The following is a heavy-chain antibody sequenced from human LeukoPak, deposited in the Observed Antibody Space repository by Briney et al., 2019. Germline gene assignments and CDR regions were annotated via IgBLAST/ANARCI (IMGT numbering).Heavy chain of an antibody. CDR3: ARNPDYDFWSGYYTGPDY. V-gene: IGHV3-48*03. J-gene: IGHJ4*02. Sequence: GGSLRLSCAASGFTFSSYEMNWVRQAPGKGLEWVSYINSSGSTIYYADSVKGRFTISRDNAKNSLYMQMNSLRAEDTAVYYCARNPDYDFWSGYYTGPDYWGQGTLVTVSS. CDR1: GFTFSSYE. CDR2: INSSGSTI. D-gene: IGHD3-3*01.